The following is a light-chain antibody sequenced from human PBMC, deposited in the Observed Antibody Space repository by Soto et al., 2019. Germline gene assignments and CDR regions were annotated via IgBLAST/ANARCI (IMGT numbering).Light chain of an antibody. CDR1: KSVSSDY. V-gene: IGKV3-20*01. Sequence: EIVLTQSPGTLSLSPGATATLSCRASKSVSSDYLARFKQKSGQAPRLLIYGASSRATGIPDRFSGSGSGTDFALTIARRDPEDFSVYYCHHYGKSPIYTFGPGTKVDVK. J-gene: IGKJ3*01. CDR2: GAS. CDR3: HHYGKSPIYT.